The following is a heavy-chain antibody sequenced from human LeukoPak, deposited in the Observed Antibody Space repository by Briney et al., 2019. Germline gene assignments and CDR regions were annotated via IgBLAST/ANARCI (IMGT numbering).Heavy chain of an antibody. J-gene: IGHJ4*02. CDR2: MNPNSGNT. CDR3: ARYCSGGSCSNFDY. V-gene: IGHV1-8*01. D-gene: IGHD2-15*01. Sequence: VKVSCKASGYTFTSYDINWVRQATGQGLEWMGWMNPNSGNTGYAQKFQGRVTMTRNTSTSTAYMELSSLRSVDTAVYYCARYCSGGSCSNFDYWGQGTLVTVSS. CDR1: GYTFTSYD.